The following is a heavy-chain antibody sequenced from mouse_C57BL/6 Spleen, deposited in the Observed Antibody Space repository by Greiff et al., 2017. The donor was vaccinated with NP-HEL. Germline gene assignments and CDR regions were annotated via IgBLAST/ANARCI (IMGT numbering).Heavy chain of an antibody. CDR3: ARYYGSSPYYAMDY. Sequence: EVQGVESGGGLVKPGGSLKLSCAASGFTFSDYGMHWVRQAPEKGLEWVAYISSGSSTIYYADTVKGRFTISRDNAKNTLFLQMTSLRSEDTAMYYCARYYGSSPYYAMDYWGQGTSVTVSS. CDR2: ISSGSSTI. D-gene: IGHD1-1*01. V-gene: IGHV5-17*01. CDR1: GFTFSDYG. J-gene: IGHJ4*01.